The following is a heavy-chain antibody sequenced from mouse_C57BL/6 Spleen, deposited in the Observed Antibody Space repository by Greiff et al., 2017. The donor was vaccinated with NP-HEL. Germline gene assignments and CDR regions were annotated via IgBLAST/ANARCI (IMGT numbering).Heavy chain of an antibody. CDR1: GYTFTSYW. J-gene: IGHJ3*01. Sequence: VQLKQPGAELVKPGASVKLSCKASGYTFTSYWMHWVKQRPGQGLEWIGMIHPNSGSTNYNEKFKSKATLTVDKSSSTAYMQLSSLTSEDSAVYYCARYYDYDGAWFAYWGQGTLVTVSA. CDR2: IHPNSGST. CDR3: ARYYDYDGAWFAY. D-gene: IGHD2-4*01. V-gene: IGHV1-64*01.